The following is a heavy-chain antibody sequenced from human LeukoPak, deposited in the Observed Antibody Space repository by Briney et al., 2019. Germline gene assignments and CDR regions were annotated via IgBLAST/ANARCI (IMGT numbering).Heavy chain of an antibody. D-gene: IGHD4-11*01. CDR1: GLTLRNYW. Sequence: GGSLRLSCAASGLTLRNYWMAWVRQSPGKGLERVASISGDGSFTDYVASVRGRFTVSRDNADNSMYPQMNSLTAEDTAVYYCATQAYSDFVYWGRGILVSVSS. CDR2: ISGDGSFT. V-gene: IGHV3-7*01. CDR3: ATQAYSDFVY. J-gene: IGHJ4*02.